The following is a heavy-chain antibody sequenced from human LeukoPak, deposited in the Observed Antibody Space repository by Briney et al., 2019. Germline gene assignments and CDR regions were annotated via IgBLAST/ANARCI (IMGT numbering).Heavy chain of an antibody. CDR3: AHINSSPGYYYGMDV. D-gene: IGHD3-22*01. CDR1: GFTFSSYW. Sequence: GGSLRLSCAASGFTFSSYWMSWVRQAPGKGLEWVANIKQDGSEKYYVDSVKGRFTISRDNAKNSLYLQMNSLRAEDTAVYYCAHINSSPGYYYGMDVWGQGTTVTVSS. CDR2: IKQDGSEK. J-gene: IGHJ6*02. V-gene: IGHV3-7*05.